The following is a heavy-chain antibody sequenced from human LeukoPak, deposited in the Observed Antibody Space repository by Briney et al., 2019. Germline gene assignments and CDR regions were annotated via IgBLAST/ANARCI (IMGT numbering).Heavy chain of an antibody. V-gene: IGHV3-23*01. CDR2: ISGSSATT. J-gene: IGHJ6*02. D-gene: IGHD4-11*01. Sequence: GGSLRLSCAASGFTFSSYAMTWVRQAPGKGLEWVSGISGSSATTYYADSVKGRFTISRDNSKNTLYLQMNSLRAEDTAVYYCARDTGFMDVWGQGTTVTVSS. CDR3: ARDTGFMDV. CDR1: GFTFSSYA.